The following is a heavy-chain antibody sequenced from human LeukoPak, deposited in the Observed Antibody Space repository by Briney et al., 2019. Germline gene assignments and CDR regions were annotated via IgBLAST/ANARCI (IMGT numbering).Heavy chain of an antibody. D-gene: IGHD3-9*01. J-gene: IGHJ4*02. CDR3: ARWDDLLLIDY. CDR2: IRHDGSTK. Sequence: GGSLRLSCTASGFPFYSYWMTWVRQTPGKGLEWVANIRHDGSTKYYVDSVKGRFTISRDNAKNSVYLQMNSLRAEDTAVYYCARWDDLLLIDYWGQGTLVTVSS. CDR1: GFPFYSYW. V-gene: IGHV3-7*01.